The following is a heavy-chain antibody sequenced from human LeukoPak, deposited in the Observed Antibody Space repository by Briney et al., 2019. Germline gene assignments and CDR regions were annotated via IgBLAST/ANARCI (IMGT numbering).Heavy chain of an antibody. Sequence: PGGYLRLSCSASGFTFSSYAMHWVRQAPGKGVEYVSAISSNGGSTYYAGSVKGRFIISRDNSKNTLYLQMSSLRAEDTAVYYCVRSGYFDYWGQGTLVTVSS. CDR1: GFTFSSYA. V-gene: IGHV3-64D*06. J-gene: IGHJ4*02. CDR3: VRSGYFDY. CDR2: ISSNGGST. D-gene: IGHD3-3*01.